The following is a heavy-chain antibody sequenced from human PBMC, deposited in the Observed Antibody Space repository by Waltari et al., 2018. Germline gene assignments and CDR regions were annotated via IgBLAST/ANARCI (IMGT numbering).Heavy chain of an antibody. Sequence: QVQLQESGPGLVKPSETLSLTCTVSGYSISSGYYWGWIRQPQGKGLEWIGSIYHSGSTNYTPSLKSRVTISVDTSKNQFYLRLSSGTAADPAVYYCAREVVPAAEVNFDLWGRGTLVTVSS. CDR1: GYSISSGYY. V-gene: IGHV4-38-2*02. CDR3: AREVVPAAEVNFDL. CDR2: IYHSGST. J-gene: IGHJ2*01. D-gene: IGHD2-2*01.